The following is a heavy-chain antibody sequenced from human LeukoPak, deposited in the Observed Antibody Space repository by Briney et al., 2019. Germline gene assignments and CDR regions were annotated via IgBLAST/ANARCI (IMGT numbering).Heavy chain of an antibody. D-gene: IGHD3-3*01. CDR1: GFTFDDYA. V-gene: IGHV3-43*02. CDR2: ISGDGGST. J-gene: IGHJ4*02. CDR3: AKSRFWSGYYPIFDY. Sequence: GGSLRLSCAASGFTFDDYAMHWVRQAPGEGLEWVSLISGDGGSTCYADSVKGRFTISRDNSKNSLYLQMNSLRTEDTALYYCAKSRFWSGYYPIFDYWGQGTLVTVSS.